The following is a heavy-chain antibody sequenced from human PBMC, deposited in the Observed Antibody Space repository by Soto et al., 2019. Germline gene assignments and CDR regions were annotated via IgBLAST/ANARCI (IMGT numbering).Heavy chain of an antibody. Sequence: RGESLKISCKGSGYTFTDYWIGWVRQLPGKGLEWMGIIYPGDSDTRYSPSFQGHVTITVVKSTSTAYLQWNTLKASDTAMYYCARHISNSRYYYYAMDVWGQGTTVTVSS. V-gene: IGHV5-51*01. CDR1: GYTFTDYW. CDR3: ARHISNSRYYYYAMDV. D-gene: IGHD4-4*01. J-gene: IGHJ6*02. CDR2: IYPGDSDT.